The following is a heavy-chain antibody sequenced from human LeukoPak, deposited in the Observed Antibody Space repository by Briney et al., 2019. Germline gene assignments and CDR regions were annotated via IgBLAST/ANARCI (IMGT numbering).Heavy chain of an antibody. CDR2: INSDGSST. CDR1: GFTFSSYW. Sequence: PGGSLRLSCAASGFTFSSYWMHWVRQAPGKGLVWVSRINSDGSSTSYADSVKGRFTISRDNSKNTLYLQMNSLRAEDTAVYYCAKIPDGQQLVDIWGQGTMVTVSS. D-gene: IGHD6-13*01. CDR3: AKIPDGQQLVDI. V-gene: IGHV3-74*01. J-gene: IGHJ3*02.